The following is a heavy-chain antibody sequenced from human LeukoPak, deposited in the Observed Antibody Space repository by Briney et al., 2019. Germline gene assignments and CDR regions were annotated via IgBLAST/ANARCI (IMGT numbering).Heavy chain of an antibody. Sequence: GGSLRLSCAASGFTFSSYAMSWVRQAPGKGLVWVSRINSDGSSTSYADSVKGRFTISRDNAKNTLYLQMNSLRAEDTAVYYCARDRDDFWKDYFAYWGQGTLVTVSS. CDR1: GFTFSSYA. J-gene: IGHJ4*02. V-gene: IGHV3-74*01. CDR2: INSDGSST. D-gene: IGHD3-3*01. CDR3: ARDRDDFWKDYFAY.